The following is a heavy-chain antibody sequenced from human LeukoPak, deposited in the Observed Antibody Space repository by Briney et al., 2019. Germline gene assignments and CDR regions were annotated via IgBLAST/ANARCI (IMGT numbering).Heavy chain of an antibody. V-gene: IGHV1-2*02. J-gene: IGHJ4*02. CDR3: ARGPGYNYDYYFDY. CDR1: GYAFTDYY. CDR2: INTNSGGS. Sequence: ASVKVSCKASGYAFTDYYMHWVRQAPGQGLEWMGWINTNSGGSNVAQQFQDRVTMTGDTSINTAYMELSNLRSDDTAVYYCARGPGYNYDYYFDYWGQGTLVTVSS. D-gene: IGHD5-18*01.